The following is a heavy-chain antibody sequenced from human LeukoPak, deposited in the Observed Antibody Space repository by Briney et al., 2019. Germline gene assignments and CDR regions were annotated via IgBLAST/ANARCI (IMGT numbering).Heavy chain of an antibody. D-gene: IGHD5-24*01. Sequence: ASVKVSCKASGYTFTGYYMHWVRQAPGQGLEWMGWINPNSGGTNYAQKFQGRVTMTRDTSISTAYMELSSLRSEDTAVYYCARIDGYGYFDYWGQGTLVTVSS. V-gene: IGHV1-2*02. J-gene: IGHJ4*02. CDR1: GYTFTGYY. CDR2: INPNSGGT. CDR3: ARIDGYGYFDY.